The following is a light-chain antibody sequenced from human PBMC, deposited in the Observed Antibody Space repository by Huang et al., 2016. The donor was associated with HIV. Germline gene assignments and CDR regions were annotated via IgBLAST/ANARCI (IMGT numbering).Light chain of an antibody. V-gene: IGKV3D-15*01. CDR3: QQYNNWPPVT. CDR1: QSVSSN. CDR2: GAS. J-gene: IGKJ2*01. Sequence: EVVMTQSPATLSVSPGERATLSCRASQSVSSNLAWYQQKPGQGPRLLLYGASTRATGIPARFSGSGSGTEFTLTISSLQSEDCAVYYCQQYNNWPPVTFGQGTKLEIK.